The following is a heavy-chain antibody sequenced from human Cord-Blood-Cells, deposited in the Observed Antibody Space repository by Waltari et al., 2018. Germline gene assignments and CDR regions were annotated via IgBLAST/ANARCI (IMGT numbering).Heavy chain of an antibody. CDR1: GGSISSSSYY. D-gene: IGHD7-27*01. V-gene: IGHV4-39*01. CDR3: ARLGPLHLTGGDY. Sequence: QLQLPESGPGLVKPSETLSLTCTVSGGSISSSSYYWGWIRQPPGKGLEWIGSIYYSGSTYYNPSLKSRVTISVDTSKNQFSLKLSSVTAADTAVYYCARLGPLHLTGGDYWGQGTLVTVSS. J-gene: IGHJ4*02. CDR2: IYYSGST.